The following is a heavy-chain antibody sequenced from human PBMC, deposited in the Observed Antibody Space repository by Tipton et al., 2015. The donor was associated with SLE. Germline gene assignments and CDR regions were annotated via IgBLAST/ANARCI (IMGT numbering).Heavy chain of an antibody. Sequence: TLSLTCAVSGASFSGYYWSWIRQPPGKGLEWIGEINHSGSTNYNPSLKSRVTISVDTSKNQFSLKLSSVTAADTAVYYCATAGITGTPGWFDPWGQGTLVTGSS. CDR2: INHSGST. CDR3: ATAGITGTPGWFDP. V-gene: IGHV4-34*01. J-gene: IGHJ5*02. D-gene: IGHD1-20*01. CDR1: GASFSGYY.